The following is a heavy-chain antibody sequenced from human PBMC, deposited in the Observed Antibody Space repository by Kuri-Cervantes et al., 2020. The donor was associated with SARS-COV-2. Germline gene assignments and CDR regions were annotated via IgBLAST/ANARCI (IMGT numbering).Heavy chain of an antibody. J-gene: IGHJ2*01. Sequence: GESLKISCAASGFTFSSYWMSWVHQAPGKGLEWVANIKQDGSEKYYVDSVKGRFTISRDNAKNSLYLQMNSLRAEDTAVYYCARVSGYDSRYFVLWGRGTLVTVSS. V-gene: IGHV3-7*01. CDR3: ARVSGYDSRYFVL. D-gene: IGHD5-12*01. CDR2: IKQDGSEK. CDR1: GFTFSSYW.